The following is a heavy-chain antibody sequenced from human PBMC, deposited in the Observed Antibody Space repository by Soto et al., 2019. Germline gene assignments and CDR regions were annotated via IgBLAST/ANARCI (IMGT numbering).Heavy chain of an antibody. CDR1: GFTFSSYG. V-gene: IGHV3-30*18. D-gene: IGHD4-17*01. CDR2: ISYDGSNK. Sequence: QVQLVESGGGVVQPGRSLRLSCAASGFTFSSYGMHWVRQAPGKGLEWVAVISYDGSNKYYADSVKGRFTISRDNSKNTLYLQMNSLRAEDTAVYYCAKLHDYGDTDAFDIWGQGTMVTVSS. CDR3: AKLHDYGDTDAFDI. J-gene: IGHJ3*02.